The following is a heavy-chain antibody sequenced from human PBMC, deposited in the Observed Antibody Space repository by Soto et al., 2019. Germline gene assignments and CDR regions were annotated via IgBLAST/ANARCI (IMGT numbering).Heavy chain of an antibody. V-gene: IGHV3-53*01. D-gene: IGHD3-10*01. CDR1: GFAVSDKY. Sequence: GGSLRLSCAASGFAVSDKYMNWVRQAPGKGLEWVSVIYTSGTTYYADSAKGRFTISRDNFKNTLYLQMNSLRAEDTAMYYCARDGFGRYDGSGSEAFDIWGQGIMVTVSS. J-gene: IGHJ3*02. CDR3: ARDGFGRYDGSGSEAFDI. CDR2: IYTSGTT.